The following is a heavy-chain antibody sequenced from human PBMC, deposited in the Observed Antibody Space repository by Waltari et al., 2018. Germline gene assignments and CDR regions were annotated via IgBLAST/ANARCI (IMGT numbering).Heavy chain of an antibody. CDR2: VHRSGRT. CDR1: GDSMSGNSW. Sequence: QLQLQESGPGLVKPSGTLSLTCVVSGDSMSGNSWWSWVRQSPDKGLEWVGQVHRSGRTNYNPSFASRAIVSLDTSMNRFSLRILSATAADTAVYYCARDLGRGLFLDSWGQGTLVTVSP. V-gene: IGHV4-4*02. D-gene: IGHD2-15*01. J-gene: IGHJ4*02. CDR3: ARDLGRGLFLDS.